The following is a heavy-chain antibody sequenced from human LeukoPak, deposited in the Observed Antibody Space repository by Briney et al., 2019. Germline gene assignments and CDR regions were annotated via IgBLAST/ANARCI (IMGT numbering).Heavy chain of an antibody. V-gene: IGHV1-2*02. J-gene: IGHJ4*02. D-gene: IGHD2-21*01. CDR1: GYTFTGYY. CDR2: INPNSGGT. CDR3: ARSQFPPYYYFDY. Sequence: GASVKVSCKASGYTFTGYYMHWVRQAPGQGLEWMGWINPNSGGTNYAQKFQGRVTMTRDTSISTAYMELSRLRSDDTAVYYCARSQFPPYYYFDYWGQGTLVTVSS.